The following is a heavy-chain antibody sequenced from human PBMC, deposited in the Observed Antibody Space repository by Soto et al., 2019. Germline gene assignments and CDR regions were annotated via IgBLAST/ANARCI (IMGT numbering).Heavy chain of an antibody. CDR1: GFTFSNNW. V-gene: IGHV3-74*03. J-gene: IGHJ3*01. CDR2: INGDGSSI. Sequence: EVQLAESGGGLVQPGGSLRLSCADSGFTFSNNWMHWLRQGPGKRLVWVSRINGDGSSIAYADSVKGRFTISRDNAKSTLYLQMNSLRAEDTALYYCARSSGGYYTDWGQGTVVTVSS. D-gene: IGHD2-8*02. CDR3: ARSSGGYYTD.